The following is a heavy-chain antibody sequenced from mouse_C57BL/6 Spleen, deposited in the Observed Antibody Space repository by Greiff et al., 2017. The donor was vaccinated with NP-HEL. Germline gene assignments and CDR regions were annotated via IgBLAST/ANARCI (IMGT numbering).Heavy chain of an antibody. CDR3: AGRQLRRLDY. V-gene: IGHV1-82*01. D-gene: IGHD3-2*02. CDR2: IYPGDGDT. J-gene: IGHJ2*01. Sequence: QVQLQQSGPELVKPGASVKISCKASGYAFSSSWMNWVKQRPGKGLEWIGRIYPGDGDTNYNGKFKGKATLTADKSSSTAYMQLSSLTSEDSAVYFCAGRQLRRLDYWGQGTTLTVSS. CDR1: GYAFSSSW.